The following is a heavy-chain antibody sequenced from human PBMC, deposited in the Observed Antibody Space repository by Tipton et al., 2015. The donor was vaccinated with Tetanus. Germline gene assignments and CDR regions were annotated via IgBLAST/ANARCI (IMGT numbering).Heavy chain of an antibody. CDR3: ARGLCTSSSCPKHYFDY. J-gene: IGHJ4*02. Sequence: SLRLSCAGSGFNFHSYSMNWVRQAPGKGLEWIACFSTYRKTIYYADAVKGRFTISRDNAKNTLFLQMSSLTDEDTAVYYCARGLCTSSSCPKHYFDYWGQGTLVTVSS. CDR2: FSTYRKTI. CDR1: GFNFHSYS. D-gene: IGHD2-2*01. V-gene: IGHV3-48*02.